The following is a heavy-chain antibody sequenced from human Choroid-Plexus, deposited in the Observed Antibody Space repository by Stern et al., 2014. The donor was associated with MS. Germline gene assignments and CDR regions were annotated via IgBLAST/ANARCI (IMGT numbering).Heavy chain of an antibody. CDR3: AKDRQYLTYFFDH. D-gene: IGHD2/OR15-2a*01. CDR1: GFTLGSCA. CDR2: VSDDGSNK. V-gene: IGHV3-30*18. J-gene: IGHJ5*02. Sequence: VQLVESGGGVVQPGRPLRLSCVASGFTLGSCAMHWVRQAPGKGLGWVAGVSDDGSNKYYADSVKCRFTISRDNSQNTLYMQMSSLRPEDTAVYYCAKDRQYLTYFFDHWGQGSLVTVSS.